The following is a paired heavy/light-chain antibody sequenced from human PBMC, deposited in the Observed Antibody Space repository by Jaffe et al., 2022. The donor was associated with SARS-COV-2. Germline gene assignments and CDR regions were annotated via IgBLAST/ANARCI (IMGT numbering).Light chain of an antibody. CDR3: QQRYNWPPLT. V-gene: IGKV3-11*01. Sequence: EIVLTQYPATLSLSPGERATLSCRASQSVSNYLAWYQQKPGQAPRLLIYDASNRATGIPARFSGSGSGTDFTLTIGSLEPEDFAVYYCQQRYNWPPLTFGGGTKVEIK. CDR1: QSVSNY. CDR2: DAS. J-gene: IGKJ4*01.
Heavy chain of an antibody. J-gene: IGHJ6*04. D-gene: IGHD2-15*01. CDR1: GFSVSSNY. CDR2: IYTGGNT. V-gene: IGHV3-53*02. CDR3: AKGYCSGGTCYPPYMDV. Sequence: EVQLVETGGGLIQPGGSLRLSCVASGFSVSSNYMNWVRQAPGKGLEWVSVIYTGGNTYYADSVKGRFTVSRDNSKNTLYLQMNSLRAEDTAMYYCAKGYCSGGTCYPPYMDVWGKGTTVTVSS.